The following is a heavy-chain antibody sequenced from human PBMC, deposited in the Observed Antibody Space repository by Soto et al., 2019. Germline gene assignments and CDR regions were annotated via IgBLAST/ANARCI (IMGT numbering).Heavy chain of an antibody. J-gene: IGHJ6*02. V-gene: IGHV1-69*13. D-gene: IGHD3-10*01. CDR2: IIPIFGTA. Sequence: SVKVSCKVSGGTFSSYAISWVRQAPGQGLEWMGGIIPIFGTANYAQKFQGRVTITADESTSTAYMELSSLRSEETAVYYCARAQVGVIINYYYYYGMDVCGQGPIGTVFS. CDR3: ARAQVGVIINYYYYYGMDV. CDR1: GGTFSSYA.